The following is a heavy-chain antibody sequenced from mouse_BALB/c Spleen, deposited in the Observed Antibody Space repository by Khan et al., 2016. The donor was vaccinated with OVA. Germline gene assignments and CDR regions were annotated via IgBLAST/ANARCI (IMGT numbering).Heavy chain of an antibody. CDR3: AKDRGYYSVDY. CDR2: IWGDGNA. V-gene: IGHV2-3*01. J-gene: IGHJ4*01. CDR1: GFSLTSYG. Sequence: QVQLKESGPGLVAPSQSLSITCTVSGFSLTSYGVSWVRQPPGKGLEWLGVIWGDGNANFHSALRSRLSISKDNSKSQVFLKLNSEQTDDTATYYCAKDRGYYSVDYWGQGTSVTVSS.